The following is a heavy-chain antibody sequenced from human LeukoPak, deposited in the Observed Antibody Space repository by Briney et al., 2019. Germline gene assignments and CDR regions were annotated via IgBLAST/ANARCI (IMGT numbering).Heavy chain of an antibody. CDR3: ARVDYDVSTGYQNYFEF. CDR1: GFTFSSYS. J-gene: IGHJ4*02. Sequence: PGGSLRLSCAASGFTFSSYSMNWVRQAPGEGLEWVSSISSSSAYINYADSVKGRFTISRDNAKNSLYLQMNSLRAEDTAVYYCARVDYDVSTGYQNYFEFWGQGTLVTVSS. D-gene: IGHD3-9*01. CDR2: ISSSSAYI. V-gene: IGHV3-21*01.